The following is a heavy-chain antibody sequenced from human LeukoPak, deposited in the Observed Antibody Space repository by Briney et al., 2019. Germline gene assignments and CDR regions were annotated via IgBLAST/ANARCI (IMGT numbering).Heavy chain of an antibody. CDR1: GFTFSSYG. D-gene: IGHD6-19*01. CDR2: ISYDGSNK. CDR3: AKSSGWSYAFDI. Sequence: GGSLRLACAASGFTFSSYGMHWVRQAPGKGLEWVEVISYDGSNKYYADSVKGRFTISRDNSKNTLYLQMNSLRAEDTAVYYCAKSSGWSYAFDIWGQGTMVTVSS. J-gene: IGHJ3*02. V-gene: IGHV3-30*18.